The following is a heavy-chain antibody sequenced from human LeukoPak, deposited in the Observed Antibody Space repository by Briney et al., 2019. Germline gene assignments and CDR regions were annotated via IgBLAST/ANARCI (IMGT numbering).Heavy chain of an antibody. Sequence: ASVKVSCKASGYTFTGYYMHWVRQAPGQGLEWMGWINPNSGGTNYAQKFQGWVTMTRDTSISTAYMELSSLRSEDTAVYYCARDHFSGSPIDWGQGTLVTVSS. CDR2: INPNSGGT. V-gene: IGHV1-2*04. J-gene: IGHJ4*02. CDR3: ARDHFSGSPID. CDR1: GYTFTGYY. D-gene: IGHD1-26*01.